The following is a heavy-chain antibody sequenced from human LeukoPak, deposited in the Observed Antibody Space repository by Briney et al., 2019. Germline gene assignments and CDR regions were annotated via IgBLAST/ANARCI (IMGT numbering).Heavy chain of an antibody. CDR2: IYSGGST. D-gene: IGHD1-26*01. Sequence: PGGSLRLSCAASGFTVSRNYMSWVRQAPGKGLEWVSVIYSGGSTYYADSVKGRFTISRDNSKNTLYLQMNSLRAEDTAVYYCARADSGNSYLFDFWCQGTLVTVSS. J-gene: IGHJ4*02. CDR1: GFTVSRNY. V-gene: IGHV3-53*01. CDR3: ARADSGNSYLFDF.